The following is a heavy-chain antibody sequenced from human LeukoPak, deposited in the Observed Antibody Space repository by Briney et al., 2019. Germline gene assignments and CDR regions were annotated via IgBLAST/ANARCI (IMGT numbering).Heavy chain of an antibody. V-gene: IGHV3-30-3*01. J-gene: IGHJ3*02. CDR1: GFSFSNYA. D-gene: IGHD3-16*01. CDR2: VSYDGNSK. CDR3: ARDPRGSHNDAFEI. Sequence: PGTSLRLTCAADGFSFSNYARHWVRQAPGKGLEWVAVVSYDGNSKYYADSVKGRLTSSRDNSMKTLYLQMNSLRPEDTAMYYCARDPRGSHNDAFEIWGPGTMVTVSS.